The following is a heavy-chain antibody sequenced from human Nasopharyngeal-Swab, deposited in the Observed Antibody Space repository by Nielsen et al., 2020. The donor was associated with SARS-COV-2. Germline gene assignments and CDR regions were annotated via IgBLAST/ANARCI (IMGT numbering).Heavy chain of an antibody. CDR3: ARDLTPMVIIYAFDM. J-gene: IGHJ3*02. CDR1: GFTFSNYA. Sequence: GGSLRLSCAASGFTFSNYAMHWVRQAPGKGLEWVAVIWHDGSNKYYADSVKGRFTISRDNSKNTLYLQMNSLRAEDTAVYYCARDLTPMVIIYAFDMRGQGTMVTVSS. V-gene: IGHV3-33*01. D-gene: IGHD5-18*01. CDR2: IWHDGSNK.